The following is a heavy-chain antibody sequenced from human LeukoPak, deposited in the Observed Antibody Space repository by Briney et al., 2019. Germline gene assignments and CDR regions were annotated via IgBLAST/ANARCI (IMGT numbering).Heavy chain of an antibody. D-gene: IGHD2-2*02. CDR2: IRYDGSNK. V-gene: IGHV3-30*02. CDR3: AKEARQYQLLYSWFDP. Sequence: PGGSLRLSCAASGFTFSSYGMHWVRQAPGKGLEWVAFIRYDGSNKYYADSVKGRFTISRDNSKNTLYLQMNSLRAEDTAVYYCAKEARQYQLLYSWFDPWGQGTLVTVSS. J-gene: IGHJ5*02. CDR1: GFTFSSYG.